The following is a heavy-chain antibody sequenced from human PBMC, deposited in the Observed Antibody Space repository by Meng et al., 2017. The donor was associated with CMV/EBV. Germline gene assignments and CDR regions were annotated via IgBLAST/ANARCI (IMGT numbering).Heavy chain of an antibody. J-gene: IGHJ4*02. D-gene: IGHD2-2*01. CDR3: ARSLPIVVVPAAKGFGY. Sequence: GSLSLTCTVSGGSISSSSYYWGWIRQPPGKGLEWIGSIYYSGSTYYNPSLKSRVTISVDTSKNQFSLKLSSVTAADTAVYYCARSLPIVVVPAAKGFGYWGQGTLVTVSS. V-gene: IGHV4-39*01. CDR1: GGSISSSSYY. CDR2: IYYSGST.